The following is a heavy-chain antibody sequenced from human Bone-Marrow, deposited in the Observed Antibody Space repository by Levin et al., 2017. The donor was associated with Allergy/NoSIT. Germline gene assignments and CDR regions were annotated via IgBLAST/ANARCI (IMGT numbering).Heavy chain of an antibody. V-gene: IGHV3-30*04. CDR3: ARGIWFGEFPYYYYYGMDV. CDR2: ISYDGSTE. CDR1: GFTFNRFI. D-gene: IGHD3-10*01. J-gene: IGHJ6*02. Sequence: PGGSLRLSCAASGFTFNRFILYWVRQSPGKGLEWVALISYDGSTEYHAESVKGRFTISRDNFNNTLFLQMNSLRSEDTAEYYCARGIWFGEFPYYYYYGMDVWGQGTTVTVSS.